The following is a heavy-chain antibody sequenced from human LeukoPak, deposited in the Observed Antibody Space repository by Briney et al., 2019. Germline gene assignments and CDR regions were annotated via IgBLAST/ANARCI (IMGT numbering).Heavy chain of an antibody. CDR2: IRYGASKE. Sequence: GGSLRLSCVASGFTFSNYGIHWVRQAPGKGLEWVAFIRYGASKEYYADSVKGRFTISRDNSKKSLYLQLNSLKTEGTAVYYCAKSRAPTADPDAFDVWGQGTMVTVSA. J-gene: IGHJ3*01. CDR1: GFTFSNYG. D-gene: IGHD1-14*01. CDR3: AKSRAPTADPDAFDV. V-gene: IGHV3-30*02.